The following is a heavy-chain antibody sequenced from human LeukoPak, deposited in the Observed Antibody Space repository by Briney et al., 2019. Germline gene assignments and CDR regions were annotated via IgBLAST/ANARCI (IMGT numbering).Heavy chain of an antibody. CDR1: GGSISSYY. V-gene: IGHV4-59*08. D-gene: IGHD3-22*01. J-gene: IGHJ4*02. Sequence: PSETLSLTCTVSGGSISSYYWSWIRQPPGKGLEWIGYIYYSGSTNYNPSLKSRVTISVDTSKNQFSLKLSSVTAADMAVYYCARHARESYYYDSSGYLYYFDYWGQGTLVTVSS. CDR3: ARHARESYYYDSSGYLYYFDY. CDR2: IYYSGST.